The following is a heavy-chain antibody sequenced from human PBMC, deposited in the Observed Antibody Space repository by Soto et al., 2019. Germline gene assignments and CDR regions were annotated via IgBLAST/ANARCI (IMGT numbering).Heavy chain of an antibody. CDR2: ISAYNGNT. J-gene: IGHJ6*02. CDR1: GYTFTNFG. V-gene: IGHV1-18*01. Sequence: ASVKVSCKTSGYTFTNFGLSWVRQAPGQGLEWMGWISAYNGNTNYAQKLQGRVTMTTDTSTSTAYMELRSLRSDDTAVYYCAREGSRPYYYYGMDVWGQGTTVTVSS. CDR3: AREGSRPYYYYGMDV. D-gene: IGHD1-26*01.